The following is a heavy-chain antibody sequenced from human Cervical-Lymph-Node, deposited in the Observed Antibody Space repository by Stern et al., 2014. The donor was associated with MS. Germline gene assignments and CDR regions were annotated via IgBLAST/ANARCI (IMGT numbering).Heavy chain of an antibody. J-gene: IGHJ5*02. D-gene: IGHD6-13*01. CDR1: GYTFTNFA. Sequence: QLVQSGAEVKKPGASVKVSCKASGYTFTNFAISWVRQAPGQGLEWMGWISAYKGNTNYAQNFQDRVTMTTDTSTSTAYMEVRNLTSDDTAVYYCARRRDSSSWYNWFDPWGQGTLVTVSS. V-gene: IGHV1-18*01. CDR3: ARRRDSSSWYNWFDP. CDR2: ISAYKGNT.